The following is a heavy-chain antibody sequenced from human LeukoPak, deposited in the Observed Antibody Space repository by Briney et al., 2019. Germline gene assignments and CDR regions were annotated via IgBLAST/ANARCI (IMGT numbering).Heavy chain of an antibody. CDR2: MYYSGSN. D-gene: IGHD3-22*01. V-gene: IGHV4-59*01. CDR1: GGSISRYY. J-gene: IGHJ4*02. CDR3: ACLYSSGYYYYFDY. Sequence: SETLSLTCTVSGGSISRYYGSWIRQPPGKGLEWIGYMYYSGSNKYNASLKSRVNISEDTSKNQFSLKLSSVTAADTAVYYCACLYSSGYYYYFDYWGQGTLVTVSS.